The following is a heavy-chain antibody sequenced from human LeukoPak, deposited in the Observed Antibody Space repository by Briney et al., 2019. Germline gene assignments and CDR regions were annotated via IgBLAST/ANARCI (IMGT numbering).Heavy chain of an antibody. Sequence: PGGSLRLSCAASGFTFNIYAMHWVRQAPGKGLEWVTLISFDGIKIYYADSVKGRFTISRDNSKNTLYLQMNSLRAEDTAVYYCARESGWGLPHAFDFWGQGTMVTVSS. CDR2: ISFDGIKI. V-gene: IGHV3-30-3*01. CDR1: GFTFNIYA. D-gene: IGHD3-3*01. J-gene: IGHJ3*01. CDR3: ARESGWGLPHAFDF.